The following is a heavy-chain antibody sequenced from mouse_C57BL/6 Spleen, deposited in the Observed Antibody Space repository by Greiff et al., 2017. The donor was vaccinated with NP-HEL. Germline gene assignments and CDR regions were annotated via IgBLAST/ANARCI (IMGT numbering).Heavy chain of an antibody. D-gene: IGHD1-1*01. V-gene: IGHV3-1*01. Sequence: EVMLVESGPGMVKPSQSLSLTCTVTGYSITSGYDWHWIRHFPGNKLEWMGYISYSGSTNYNPSLKSRISITHDTSKNHFFLKLNSVTTEDTATYYCARAGNYYGSSPFAYWGQGTLVTVSA. CDR2: ISYSGST. CDR1: GYSITSGYD. J-gene: IGHJ3*01. CDR3: ARAGNYYGSSPFAY.